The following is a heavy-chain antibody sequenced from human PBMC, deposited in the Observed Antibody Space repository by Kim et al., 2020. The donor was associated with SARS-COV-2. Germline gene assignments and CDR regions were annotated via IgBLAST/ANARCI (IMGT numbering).Heavy chain of an antibody. CDR1: GGSISSSSYY. CDR2: IYYSGST. D-gene: IGHD3-22*01. Sequence: SETLSLTCTVSGGSISSSSYYWGWIRQPPGKGLEWIGSIYYSGSTYYNPSLKSRVTISVDTSKNQFSLKLSSVTAADTAVYYCARDYYDSSGQSGQTWFDPWGQGTLVTVSS. CDR3: ARDYYDSSGQSGQTWFDP. J-gene: IGHJ5*02. V-gene: IGHV4-39*02.